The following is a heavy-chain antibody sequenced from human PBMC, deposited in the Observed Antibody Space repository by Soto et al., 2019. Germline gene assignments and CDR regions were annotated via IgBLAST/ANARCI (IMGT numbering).Heavy chain of an antibody. J-gene: IGHJ4*02. CDR2: ISAYNGNT. Sequence: ASVKVSCKASGYTFTSYCISWVLQAPGQGLEWMGWISAYNGNTNYAQKLQGRVTMTTDTSTSTAYMELRSLRSDDTAVYYCARDLYSNGWYEAWFDYWGQGTLVTVSS. CDR1: GYTFTSYC. V-gene: IGHV1-18*01. CDR3: ARDLYSNGWYEAWFDY. D-gene: IGHD6-19*01.